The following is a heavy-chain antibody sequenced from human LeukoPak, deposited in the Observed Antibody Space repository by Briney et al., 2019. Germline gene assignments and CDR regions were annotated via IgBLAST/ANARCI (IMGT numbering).Heavy chain of an antibody. V-gene: IGHV4-4*07. J-gene: IGHJ5*02. D-gene: IGHD3-9*01. CDR1: GGSISSYY. CDR3: ARDEGDILTGYRQDNWFDP. Sequence: SETLSLTCTVSGGSISSYYWSWIRQAAGKGLEWIGRIYTSGSTNYNPSLKSRVTMSVDTSKNQFSLKLSSVTAADTAVYYCARDEGDILTGYRQDNWFDPWGQGTLVTVSS. CDR2: IYTSGST.